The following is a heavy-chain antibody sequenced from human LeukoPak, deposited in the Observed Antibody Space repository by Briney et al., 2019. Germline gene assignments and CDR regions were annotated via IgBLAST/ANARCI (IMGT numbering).Heavy chain of an antibody. CDR2: ISGSGDNT. Sequence: GGSLRLSCAASGFTFSNYAMSWVRQAPGKGLEWVSSISGSGDNTYYADSVKGRFTISRGNFKNTLYVQMNSLRAEDTAVYYCARALGGSTGAFDIWGQGTMVTVSS. CDR1: GFTFSNYA. CDR3: ARALGGSTGAFDI. V-gene: IGHV3-23*01. D-gene: IGHD3-16*01. J-gene: IGHJ3*02.